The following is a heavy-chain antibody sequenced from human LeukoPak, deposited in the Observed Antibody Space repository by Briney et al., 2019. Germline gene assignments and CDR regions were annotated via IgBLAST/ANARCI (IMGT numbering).Heavy chain of an antibody. Sequence: PGGSLRLSCAASGSTFSSYSMNWVRQAPGKGLEWGSYISSSSSTIYYADSVKGRFTISRDNAKNSLYLQMNSLRDEDTAVYYCARERCSSTSCYIHGMDVWGQGTTVTVSS. V-gene: IGHV3-48*02. CDR2: ISSSSSTI. CDR1: GSTFSSYS. J-gene: IGHJ6*02. D-gene: IGHD2-2*02. CDR3: ARERCSSTSCYIHGMDV.